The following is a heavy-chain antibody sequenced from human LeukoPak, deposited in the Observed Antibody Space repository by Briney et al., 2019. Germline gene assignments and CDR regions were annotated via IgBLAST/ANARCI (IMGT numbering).Heavy chain of an antibody. CDR2: ISYDGSNK. D-gene: IGHD3-16*01. Sequence: PGGSLSLSCAASGFTFSSYGMHWVRQAPGKGLEWVAVISYDGSNKYYADSVKGRFTISRDNSKNTLYLQMNSLRAEDTAVYYCASELRLGHWGQGILVTVSS. V-gene: IGHV3-30*03. CDR1: GFTFSSYG. CDR3: ASELRLGH. J-gene: IGHJ4*02.